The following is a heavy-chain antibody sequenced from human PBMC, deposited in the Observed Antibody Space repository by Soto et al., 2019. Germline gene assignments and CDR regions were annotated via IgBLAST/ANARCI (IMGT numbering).Heavy chain of an antibody. V-gene: IGHV3-30*18. D-gene: IGHD3-3*01. J-gene: IGHJ6*02. CDR2: ISYDGSNK. Sequence: GGSLRLSCAASGFPFSTYSMTWVRQAPGKGLEWVAVISYDGSNKYYADSVKGRFTISRDNSKNTLYLQMNSLRAEDTAVYYCAKDLSVTSITIFGVAPRYYYYYYGMDVWGQGTTVTVSS. CDR1: GFPFSTYS. CDR3: AKDLSVTSITIFGVAPRYYYYYYGMDV.